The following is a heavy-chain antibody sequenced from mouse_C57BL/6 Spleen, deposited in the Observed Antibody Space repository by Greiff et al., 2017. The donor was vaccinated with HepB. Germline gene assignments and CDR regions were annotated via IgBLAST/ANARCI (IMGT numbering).Heavy chain of an antibody. J-gene: IGHJ3*01. D-gene: IGHD2-5*01. CDR1: GYTFTDYY. CDR3: AAAYYSNYRAY. V-gene: IGHV1-26*01. CDR2: INPNNGGT. Sequence: EVQLQQSGPELVKPGASVKISCKASGYTFTDYYMNWVKQSHGKSLEWIGDINPNNGGTSYNQKFKGKATLTVDKSSSTAYMELRSLTSEDSAVYYCAAAYYSNYRAYWSQGTLVTVSA.